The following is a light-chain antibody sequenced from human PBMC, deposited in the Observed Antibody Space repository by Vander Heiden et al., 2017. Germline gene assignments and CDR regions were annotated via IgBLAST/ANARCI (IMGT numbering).Light chain of an antibody. V-gene: IGLV1-40*01. CDR3: QSYDSSLSGRV. CDR2: GNN. Sequence: QSVLTQPPSVSGAPGQRVTISCTGNSSNSGAGYDVYWYQQVPGTAPKLLSYGNNNRPSGVPDRISGSKSATSASLAITGLQAEDEADYYCQSYDSSLSGRVFGGGTKLTVL. J-gene: IGLJ3*02. CDR1: SSNSGAGYD.